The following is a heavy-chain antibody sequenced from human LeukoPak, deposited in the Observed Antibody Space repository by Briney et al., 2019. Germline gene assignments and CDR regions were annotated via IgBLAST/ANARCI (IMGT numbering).Heavy chain of an antibody. CDR1: GFTFNTYG. CDR2: IGPGPSHT. V-gene: IGHV3-21*01. D-gene: IGHD3-10*02. CDR3: ARDYVTMAPDY. Sequence: PGGSLRLSCAASGFTFNTYGMNWVRQAPGKGPEWHSYIGPGPSHTYYADSVRGRFVISRDDAKSSLYLQMSSLRAEDTAVYYCARDYVTMAPDYGGLGTLVTVSS. J-gene: IGHJ4*02.